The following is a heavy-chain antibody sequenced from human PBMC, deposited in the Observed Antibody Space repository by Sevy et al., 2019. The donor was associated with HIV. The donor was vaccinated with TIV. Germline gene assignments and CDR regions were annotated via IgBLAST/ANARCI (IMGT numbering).Heavy chain of an antibody. CDR2: IYSNGNS. CDR3: AREGGASSAWFENWFGP. CDR1: GGSITSYS. V-gene: IGHV4-4*07. J-gene: IGHJ5*02. Sequence: SETLSLTCTVSGGSITSYSWSWIRQPAGKGLEWLGRIYSNGNSNYNPSLKSRVTMSVDTSKNQFYLKLTSVNAADTAVYFGAREGGASSAWFENWFGPWGQGTLVTVSS. D-gene: IGHD6-19*01.